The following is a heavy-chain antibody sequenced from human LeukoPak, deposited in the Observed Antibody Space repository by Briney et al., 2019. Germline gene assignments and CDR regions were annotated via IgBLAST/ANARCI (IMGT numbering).Heavy chain of an antibody. D-gene: IGHD3-22*01. CDR3: ARGGSGYYY. V-gene: IGHV4-61*02. CDR1: GGSISSGSYY. CDR2: IYTSGST. Sequence: PSETLSLTCTVSGGSISSGSYYWRWIRQPAGKGLEWIGRIYTSGSTNYNPSLKSRVTISVDTSKNQFSLKLSSVTAADTAVYYCARGGSGYYYWGQGTLVTVSS. J-gene: IGHJ4*02.